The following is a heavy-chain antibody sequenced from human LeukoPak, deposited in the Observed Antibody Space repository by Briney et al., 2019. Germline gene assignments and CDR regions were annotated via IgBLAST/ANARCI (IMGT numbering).Heavy chain of an antibody. J-gene: IGHJ2*01. D-gene: IGHD2-15*01. CDR2: IGVTGDT. V-gene: IGHV3-13*01. Sequence: GGSLRLSCAASGFTFSKDDFHWVRQAPGKGLEWVAAIGVTGDTYYSDSVRGRFTISREDAATSLYLQMRSLGPGDTALYYCTKEFCGSRAACAAGSYYDFWGRGALVTVSS. CDR1: GFTFSKDD. CDR3: TKEFCGSRAACAAGSYYDF.